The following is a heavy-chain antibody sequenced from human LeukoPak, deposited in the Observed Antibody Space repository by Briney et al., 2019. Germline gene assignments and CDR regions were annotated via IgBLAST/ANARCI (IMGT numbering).Heavy chain of an antibody. D-gene: IGHD1-26*01. CDR2: INPNSGGT. J-gene: IGHJ4*02. V-gene: IGHV1-2*02. Sequence: ASVKVSCKASGYTFTGYYLHWVRQAPGQGLEWMGWINPNSGGTNYAQKFQGRVTMTRDTSISTAYMALYSLTSDDTAVYYCANVYSNYWEWEYWGQGTLVTVSS. CDR3: ANVYSNYWEWEY. CDR1: GYTFTGYY.